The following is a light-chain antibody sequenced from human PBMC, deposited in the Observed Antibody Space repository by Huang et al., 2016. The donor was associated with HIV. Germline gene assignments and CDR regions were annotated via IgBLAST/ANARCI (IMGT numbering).Light chain of an antibody. CDR2: RAS. V-gene: IGKV3-20*01. Sequence: EIVLTQSPGTLSLSPGERATLSCRASQSVSGSFLAWYQQRPGQAPRLLIERASSRATGNPDRFSGGGSGTDFTLTISRLEPEDFAVYFCQQYGGSPMYTFGQGTKLEIK. CDR3: QQYGGSPMYT. J-gene: IGKJ2*01. CDR1: QSVSGSF.